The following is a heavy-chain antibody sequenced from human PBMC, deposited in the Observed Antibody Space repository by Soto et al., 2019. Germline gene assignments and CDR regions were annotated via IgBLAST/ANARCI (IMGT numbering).Heavy chain of an antibody. CDR1: GFSLSGDGVG. D-gene: IGHD2-21*01. J-gene: IGHJ3*01. Sequence: QITLKESGPTLVKPTQTLTLTCTVSGFSLSGDGVGVGWIRQPPGKALEWLALIYWDDDQRYSPSLRTRLTMTKDTSKNQVVLTKTNMEPVDTATYYCAHAYGGTSWPNDAFDFWGQGTVVTVSS. CDR3: AHAYGGTSWPNDAFDF. V-gene: IGHV2-5*02. CDR2: IYWDDDQ.